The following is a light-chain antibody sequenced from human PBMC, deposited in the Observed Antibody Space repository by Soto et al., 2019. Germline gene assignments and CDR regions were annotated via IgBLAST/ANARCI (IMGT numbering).Light chain of an antibody. CDR2: GAS. J-gene: IGKJ5*01. V-gene: IGKV3-15*01. Sequence: EIVMTQSPATLSVSPGERATLSCRASQSMGSNLAWYQQKPGQAPRLLMYGASTRATGIPARFSGSGSGTEFTLTISSLQSEDFAVYYCQQYNNWPITFGQGTRLENK. CDR3: QQYNNWPIT. CDR1: QSMGSN.